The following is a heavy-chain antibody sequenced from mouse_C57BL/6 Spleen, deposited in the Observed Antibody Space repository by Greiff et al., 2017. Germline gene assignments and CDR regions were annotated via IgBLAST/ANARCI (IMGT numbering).Heavy chain of an antibody. V-gene: IGHV1-80*01. CDR1: GYAFSSYW. CDR3: ARSTTVVAPAMDY. CDR2: IYPGDGDT. D-gene: IGHD1-1*01. Sequence: QVTLKESGAELVKPGASVKISCKASGYAFSSYWMNWVKQRPGKGLEWIGQIYPGDGDTNYNGKFKGKATLTADKSSSTAYMQLSSLTSEDSAVYFCARSTTVVAPAMDYWGQGTSVTVSS. J-gene: IGHJ4*01.